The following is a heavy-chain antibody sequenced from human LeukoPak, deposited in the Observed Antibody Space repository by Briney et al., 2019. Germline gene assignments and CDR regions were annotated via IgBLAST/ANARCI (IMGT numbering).Heavy chain of an antibody. CDR3: ARVRTRPWGIFDY. CDR1: GFTVSSNY. J-gene: IGHJ4*02. D-gene: IGHD3-16*01. V-gene: IGHV3-53*01. Sequence: GGSLRLSCAASGFTVSSNYMSWVRHAPGKGLEWVSVIYSGGSTYYADSVKGRFTISRDNSKNTLYLQMNSLRAEDTAVYYCARVRTRPWGIFDYWGQGTLVTVSS. CDR2: IYSGGST.